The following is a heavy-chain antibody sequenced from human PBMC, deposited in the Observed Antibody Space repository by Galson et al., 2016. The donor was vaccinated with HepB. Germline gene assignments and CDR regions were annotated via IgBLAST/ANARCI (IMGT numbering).Heavy chain of an antibody. J-gene: IGHJ4*02. CDR3: ARGLGAQQVGDY. CDR1: GFSFNIYW. CDR2: MNSDGSTT. V-gene: IGHV3-74*01. D-gene: IGHD6-13*01. Sequence: SLRLSCAASGFSFNIYWMHWVRQAPGKGLVWVSSMNSDGSTTTYPDSVKGRVTISRDNAKNTLYLQLDSLRVDDTAMYYCARGLGAQQVGDYWGQGTLVTVSS.